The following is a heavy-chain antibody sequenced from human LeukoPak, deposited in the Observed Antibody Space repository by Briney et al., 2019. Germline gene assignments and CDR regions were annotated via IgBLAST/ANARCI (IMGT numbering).Heavy chain of an antibody. CDR2: ISYDGSNK. CDR1: GFTFSSYG. CDR3: AKDQGVVGAPSPRYYYGMDV. V-gene: IGHV3-30*18. Sequence: PGRSLRLSCAASGFTFSSYGMHWVRQAPGKGLEWVAVISYDGSNKYYADSVKGRFTIPRDNSKNTLYLQMNSLRAEDTAVYYCAKDQGVVGAPSPRYYYGMDVWGQGTTVTVSS. J-gene: IGHJ6*02. D-gene: IGHD1-26*01.